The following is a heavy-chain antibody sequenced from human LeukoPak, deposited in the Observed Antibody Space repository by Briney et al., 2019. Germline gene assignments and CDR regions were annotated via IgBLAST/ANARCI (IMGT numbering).Heavy chain of an antibody. J-gene: IGHJ4*02. CDR1: GFTVSSNY. Sequence: GGSLRLSCAASGFTVSSNYMSWVRQAPGKGLEWVSVIYSGGSTYYADSVKGRFTISRDNSENTLYLQMNSLRAEDTAVYYCGKDLPAAHFDYWGQATLVTVSS. V-gene: IGHV3-53*05. CDR2: IYSGGST. D-gene: IGHD2-2*01. CDR3: GKDLPAAHFDY.